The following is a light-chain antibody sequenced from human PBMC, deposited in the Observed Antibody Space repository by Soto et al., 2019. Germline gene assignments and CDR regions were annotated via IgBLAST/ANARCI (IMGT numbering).Light chain of an antibody. CDR3: SSYTSSSTYV. V-gene: IGLV2-14*01. Sequence: QSALTQPASVSGSPGQSITISCTGTSSDVGHYDYVTWYQHHPGKAPKVMIYEVTNRPSRVSNRFSGSKSGNTASLTISGLLAEGEADYYCSSYTSSSTYVFGTGTKVTVL. CDR2: EVT. J-gene: IGLJ1*01. CDR1: SSDVGHYDY.